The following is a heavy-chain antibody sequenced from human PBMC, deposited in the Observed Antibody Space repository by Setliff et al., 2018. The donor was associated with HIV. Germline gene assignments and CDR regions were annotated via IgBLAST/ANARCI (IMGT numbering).Heavy chain of an antibody. CDR3: TGPRGDEAFDI. D-gene: IGHD3-10*01. V-gene: IGHV1-69*10. CDR2: IISILDIT. CDR1: GYTFTSYG. J-gene: IGHJ3*02. Sequence: GASVKVSCKASGYTFTSYGMNWVRQAPGQGLEWMGQIISILDITSYAQKLQGRVSITADESTSTFYMELSDLTSADTAVYYCTGPRGDEAFDIWGQGTKVTVTS.